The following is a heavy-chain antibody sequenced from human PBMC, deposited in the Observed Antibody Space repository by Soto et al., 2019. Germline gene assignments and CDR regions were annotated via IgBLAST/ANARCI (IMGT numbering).Heavy chain of an antibody. J-gene: IGHJ4*02. CDR1: GVTFTRYS. Sequence: WGSLRLSCAVSGVTFTRYSMNWVRQAPGKGLEWVSSISSTTNYIYYGDSMKGRFTISRDNAKNSLYLEMNSLRAEDTAVYYCARESEDLTSNFDYWGQGTLVTVSS. CDR2: ISSTTNYI. CDR3: ARESEDLTSNFDY. V-gene: IGHV3-21*06.